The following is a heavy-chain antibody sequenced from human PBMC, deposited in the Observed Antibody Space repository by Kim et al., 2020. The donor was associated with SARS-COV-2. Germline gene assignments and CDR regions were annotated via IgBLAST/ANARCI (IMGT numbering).Heavy chain of an antibody. Sequence: GGSLRLSCAASGFTFSSYGMHWVRQAPGKGLEWVAVISYDGSNKYYADSVKGRFTISRDNSKNTLYLQMTSLRAEDTAVYYCAKDPGIAAAGPGWFDPWGQGTLVSVSS. J-gene: IGHJ5*02. CDR2: ISYDGSNK. CDR1: GFTFSSYG. CDR3: AKDPGIAAAGPGWFDP. V-gene: IGHV3-30*18. D-gene: IGHD6-13*01.